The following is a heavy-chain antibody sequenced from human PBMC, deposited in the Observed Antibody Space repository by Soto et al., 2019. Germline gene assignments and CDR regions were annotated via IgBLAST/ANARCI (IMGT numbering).Heavy chain of an antibody. J-gene: IGHJ4*02. CDR1: GFTFDDYA. CDR3: AKAPARYYGSGSLDY. Sequence: EVQLVESGGGLVQPGRSLRLSCAASGFTFDDYAMHWVRQAPGKGLEWVSGISWNSGSIGYADSVKGRFTISRDNAKNSLYLQMNSLRAGDTDLYYCAKAPARYYGSGSLDYWGQGTLGTVS. D-gene: IGHD3-10*01. CDR2: ISWNSGSI. V-gene: IGHV3-9*01.